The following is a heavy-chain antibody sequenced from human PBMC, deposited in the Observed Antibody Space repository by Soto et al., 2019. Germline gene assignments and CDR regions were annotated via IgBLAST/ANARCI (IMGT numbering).Heavy chain of an antibody. Sequence: QVQLVQSETEVKKPGDSVRVSCRASGYSLTNFAMHWVRRAPGHRLEWMGWINGGNGDTRFSHEFQGRVAITRDTSANTAYMELTSLRSEDTAVYYCARGNLDRRKHLDFWGQGTLAIVSS. CDR1: GYSLTNFA. CDR2: INGGNGDT. CDR3: ARGNLDRRKHLDF. V-gene: IGHV1-3*01. J-gene: IGHJ4*02.